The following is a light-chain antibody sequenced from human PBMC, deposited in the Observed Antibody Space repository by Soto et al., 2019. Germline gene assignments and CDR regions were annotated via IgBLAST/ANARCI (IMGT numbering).Light chain of an antibody. CDR1: QSISSW. Sequence: DIPMTQSPSTLYASVGDRVTITCRASQSISSWLAWYQQKPGKAPKLLIYKASSLESGVPSRFSGSGSGTEFTLTISSLQPDEFATYYCQQYNSYSGTFGQGTKVEIK. J-gene: IGKJ1*01. CDR3: QQYNSYSGT. CDR2: KAS. V-gene: IGKV1-5*03.